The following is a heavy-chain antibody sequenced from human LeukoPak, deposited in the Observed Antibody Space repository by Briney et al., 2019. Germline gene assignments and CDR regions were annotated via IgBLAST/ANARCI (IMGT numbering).Heavy chain of an antibody. CDR3: MGAHGY. V-gene: IGHV3-7*01. CDR2: ILPAGKES. Sequence: GGSLRLSCVVSGYSFSTNMMTWVRQTPGKGLEWVATILPAGKESYRVESGKGRFTVSRDNAKNLLFLQMNSLGADDTAVYYCMGAHGYWGQGTLVTVSS. J-gene: IGHJ4*02. CDR1: GYSFSTNM.